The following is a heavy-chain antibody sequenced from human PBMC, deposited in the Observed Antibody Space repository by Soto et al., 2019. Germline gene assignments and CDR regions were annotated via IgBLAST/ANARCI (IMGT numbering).Heavy chain of an antibody. CDR3: ARGGAGWNDYGGYNWFDP. J-gene: IGHJ5*02. Sequence: GGSLRLSCAASGFTFSSYEMNWVRQAPGKGLEWVSYISSSGSTIYYADSVKGRFTISRDNAKNSLYLQMNSLRAEDTAVYYCARGGAGWNDYGGYNWFDPWGQGTLVTVSS. CDR2: ISSSGSTI. D-gene: IGHD4-17*01. V-gene: IGHV3-48*03. CDR1: GFTFSSYE.